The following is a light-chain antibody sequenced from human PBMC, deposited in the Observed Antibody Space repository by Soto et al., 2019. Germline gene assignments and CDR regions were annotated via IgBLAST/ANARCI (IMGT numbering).Light chain of an antibody. J-gene: IGKJ1*01. V-gene: IGKV3-20*01. Sequence: DIVMTQSPDSLAVSLGERATITCRASQSVDNGYLAWYQQKPGQAPRLLIYGASSRATGIPDRFSGSGSGTDFTLTISRLEPEDFAVYYCQQYGSSPRVFGQGTKVDIK. CDR1: QSVDNGY. CDR2: GAS. CDR3: QQYGSSPRV.